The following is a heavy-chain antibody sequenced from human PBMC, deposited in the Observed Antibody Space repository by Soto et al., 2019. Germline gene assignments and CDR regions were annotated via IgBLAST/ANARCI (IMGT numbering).Heavy chain of an antibody. D-gene: IGHD1-1*01. V-gene: IGHV4-34*01. CDR2: MSHSGGT. J-gene: IGHJ3*02. Sequence: QVQLQQWGAGLLKPSETLSLTCAVYGGFVTSGSYYWSWIRQPPGKGLEWIGEMSHSGGTHFNPSLKSRVTLSVDPSKNQFTLKMSSVTAADTALYYCARVERGTATTVVDAFDIWGPGTMVTVSS. CDR1: GGFVTSGSYY. CDR3: ARVERGTATTVVDAFDI.